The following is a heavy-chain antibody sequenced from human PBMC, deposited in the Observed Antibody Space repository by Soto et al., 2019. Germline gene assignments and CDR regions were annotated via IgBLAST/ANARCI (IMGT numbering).Heavy chain of an antibody. CDR1: GFTFSSYE. J-gene: IGHJ4*02. D-gene: IGHD3-22*01. CDR2: ISSSGSTI. CDR3: ARGLRYYDSSGYPY. Sequence: GGSLRLSCAASGFTFSSYEMNWVRQAPGKGLEWVSYISSSGSTIYYADSVKGRFTISRDNAKNSLYLQMNSLRAEDTAVYYCARGLRYYDSSGYPYWGQGTLVTVSS. V-gene: IGHV3-48*03.